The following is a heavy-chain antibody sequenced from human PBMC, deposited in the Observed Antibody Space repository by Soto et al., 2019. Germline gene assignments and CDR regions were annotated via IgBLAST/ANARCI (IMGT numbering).Heavy chain of an antibody. J-gene: IGHJ4*02. D-gene: IGHD6-13*01. Sequence: GGSLTLSCAASGFPFSSYSMNWVRQAPGKGLEWVSYISSSSSTIYYADSVKGRFTISRDNAKNSLYLQMNSLRAENTAVYYCARDYSSYGPFAYWGQGTLVTVSS. CDR2: ISSSSSTI. CDR3: ARDYSSYGPFAY. V-gene: IGHV3-48*01. CDR1: GFPFSSYS.